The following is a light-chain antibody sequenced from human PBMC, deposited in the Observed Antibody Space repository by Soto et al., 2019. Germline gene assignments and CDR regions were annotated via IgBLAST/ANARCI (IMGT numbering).Light chain of an antibody. J-gene: IGKJ5*01. CDR3: QQRSNWRIT. Sequence: EIVMTQSPATLSVSPGDGATLSCRASQSVDSNLAWYQQKPGQTPRLLIYGASTRPTGIPARFSGSGSGTEFTLTISSLEPADFAVYYCQQRSNWRITFGQGTRLEIK. V-gene: IGKV3D-15*01. CDR1: QSVDSN. CDR2: GAS.